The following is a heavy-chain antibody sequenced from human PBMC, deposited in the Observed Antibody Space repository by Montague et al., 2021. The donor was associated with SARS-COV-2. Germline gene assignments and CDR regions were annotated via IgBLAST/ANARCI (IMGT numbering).Heavy chain of an antibody. CDR3: VHSYADYLFDY. Sequence: PALVEPTQTLTLTCSFSGFSLRTSGVGVGWIRQPPGKALEWLAVXYWDDGKRYSPSLKSRLTITKDTSKNQVVLTMTNMDPVDTATYYCVHSYADYLFDYWGQGTLVSVSS. V-gene: IGHV2-5*02. CDR2: XYWDDGK. D-gene: IGHD4-17*01. J-gene: IGHJ4*02. CDR1: GFSLRTSGVG.